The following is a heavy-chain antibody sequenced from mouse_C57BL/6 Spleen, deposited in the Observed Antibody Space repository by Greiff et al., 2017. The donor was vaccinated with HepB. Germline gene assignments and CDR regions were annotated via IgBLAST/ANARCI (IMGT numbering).Heavy chain of an antibody. CDR2: IRSKSNNYAT. CDR3: VRGMYYVDY. V-gene: IGHV10-1*01. Sequence: EVMLVESGGGLVQPKGSLKLSCAASGFSFNTYAMNWVRQAPGKGLEWVARIRSKSNNYATYYADSVKDRFTISRDDSESMLYLQMNNLKTEDTAMYYCVRGMYYVDYWGQGTTLTVSS. J-gene: IGHJ2*01. CDR1: GFSFNTYA.